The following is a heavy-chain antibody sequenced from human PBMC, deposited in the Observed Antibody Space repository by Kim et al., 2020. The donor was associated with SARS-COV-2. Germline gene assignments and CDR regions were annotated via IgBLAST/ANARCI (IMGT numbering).Heavy chain of an antibody. V-gene: IGHV1-69*01. D-gene: IGHD3-9*01. CDR3: ARAAYYDILTGYHY. J-gene: IGHJ4*02. Sequence: AQKFQGGVTITADESTSTAYMELSSLRSEDTAVYYCARAAYYDILTGYHYWGQGTLVTVSS.